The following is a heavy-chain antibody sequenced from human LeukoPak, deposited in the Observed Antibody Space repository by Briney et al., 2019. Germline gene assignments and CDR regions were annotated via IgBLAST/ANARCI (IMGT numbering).Heavy chain of an antibody. V-gene: IGHV3-74*01. J-gene: IGHJ4*02. CDR1: GFTFSNYW. CDR3: ARGTAGYHSSYFDY. CDR2: IHTDGRTT. Sequence: GGSLRLSCAASGFTFSNYWMRWVRQVPGEGLVWVSYIHTDGRTTGYADSVKGRFTISRDNSKNTLYLQMNSLRAEDTAVYYCARGTAGYHSSYFDYWGQGTLVTVSS. D-gene: IGHD3-16*02.